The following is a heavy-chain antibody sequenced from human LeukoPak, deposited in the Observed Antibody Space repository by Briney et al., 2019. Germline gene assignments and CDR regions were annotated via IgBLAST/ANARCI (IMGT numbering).Heavy chain of an antibody. CDR1: GVTFDNYG. D-gene: IGHD1-1*01. CDR2: ITRNGGTT. J-gene: IGHJ3*02. CDR3: SRGYLKGPFDI. Sequence: GGSLRLSCIASGVTFDNYGMSWVRQVPGKGLEWVSGITRNGGTTDYADSVKGRFTISRDNAKNSLYLQMSSLRAEDTALYHCSRGYLKGPFDIWGQGTMVTVSS. V-gene: IGHV3-20*01.